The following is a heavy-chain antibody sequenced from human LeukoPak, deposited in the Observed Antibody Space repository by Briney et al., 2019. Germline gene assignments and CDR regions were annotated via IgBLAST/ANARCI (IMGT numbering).Heavy chain of an antibody. D-gene: IGHD4-11*01. Sequence: ASVKVSCKASGGTFSSYAISWVRQAPGQGLEWMGGIIPIFGTANYAQKFQGRVTITADESTSTAYMELSSLRSEDTAVYYCARDSRHGYSNPNFDYWGQGTLVTVSS. CDR3: ARDSRHGYSNPNFDY. CDR1: GGTFSSYA. J-gene: IGHJ4*02. CDR2: IIPIFGTA. V-gene: IGHV1-69*13.